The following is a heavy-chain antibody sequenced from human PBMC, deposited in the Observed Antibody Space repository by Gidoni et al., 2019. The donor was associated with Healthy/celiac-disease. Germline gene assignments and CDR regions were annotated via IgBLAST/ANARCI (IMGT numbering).Heavy chain of an antibody. V-gene: IGHV1-2*02. D-gene: IGHD7-27*01. Sequence: QVQLVQSGAEVKKPGASVKVSCKASGYTFTGYYMHWVRQAPGQGLEWMGWINPNRGGTNHAKEFQGKVTMTRDTSNSTAYMELSRLRSDDTAVYYCAKDPGLTGGYWGQGTLVTVSS. CDR3: AKDPGLTGGY. J-gene: IGHJ4*02. CDR2: INPNRGGT. CDR1: GYTFTGYY.